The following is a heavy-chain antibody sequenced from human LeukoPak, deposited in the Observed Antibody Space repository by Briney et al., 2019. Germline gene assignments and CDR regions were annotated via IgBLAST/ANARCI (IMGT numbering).Heavy chain of an antibody. CDR1: GFTDSSTY. D-gene: IGHD3-10*01. Sequence: GGSLRVSCAASGFTDSSTYMRWVRQAPGKGLEWVSVIYSGGTTYYADSVKGRFTISRDNSKKTLYLQMNSLRTEDTAVYHCAAGLYDYGSYWDQGTLVTVSS. J-gene: IGHJ4*02. CDR2: IYSGGTT. CDR3: AAGLYDYGSY. V-gene: IGHV3-66*01.